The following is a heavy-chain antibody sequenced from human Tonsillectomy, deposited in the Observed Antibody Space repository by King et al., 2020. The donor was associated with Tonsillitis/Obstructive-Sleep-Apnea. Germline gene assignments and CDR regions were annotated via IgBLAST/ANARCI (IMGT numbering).Heavy chain of an antibody. J-gene: IGHJ5*02. D-gene: IGHD1-20*01. V-gene: IGHV1-69*01. CDR3: ARELSESGITGTTVWFDP. CDR2: IIPIFGTA. CDR1: GGTFSSYA. Sequence: VQLVESGAEVKKPGSSVKVSCKASGGTFSSYAISWVRQAPGQGLEWMGGIIPIFGTANYAQKFQGRVTITADESTSTAYMELSSLRSEDTAVYYCARELSESGITGTTVWFDPWGQGTLVTVSS.